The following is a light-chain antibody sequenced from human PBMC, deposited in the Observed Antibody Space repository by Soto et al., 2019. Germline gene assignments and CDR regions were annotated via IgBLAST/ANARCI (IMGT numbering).Light chain of an antibody. J-gene: IGKJ5*01. CDR1: QSFNSIY. CDR3: QQYVSTPIT. CDR2: GAS. V-gene: IGKV3-20*01. Sequence: IVLTQSPGTLSLSPGERATLSCRASQSFNSIYLAWYQQKPGQAPRLLIYGASSRATGIPDRFSGSGSGTDFTLTISRLEPEDFAVYYCQQYVSTPITFGQGTRLEIK.